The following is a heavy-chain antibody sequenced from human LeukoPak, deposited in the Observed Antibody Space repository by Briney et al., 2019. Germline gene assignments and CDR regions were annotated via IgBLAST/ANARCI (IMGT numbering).Heavy chain of an antibody. CDR2: IYYSGST. D-gene: IGHD6-13*01. CDR1: GGSISSGGYY. CDR3: ARRRRIAGVGTDALDI. V-gene: IGHV4-31*03. J-gene: IGHJ3*02. Sequence: SETLSLTCTVSGGSISSGGYYWSWIRQHPGKGLEWIGYIYYSGSTNYNPSLKSRVTISVDTSKNQLSLKLTSVTAADTAMYYCARRRRIAGVGTDALDIWGQGTMVTVSS.